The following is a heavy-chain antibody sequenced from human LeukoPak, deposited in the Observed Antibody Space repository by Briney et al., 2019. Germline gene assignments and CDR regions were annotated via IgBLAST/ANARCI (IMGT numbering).Heavy chain of an antibody. CDR2: IYHSGST. J-gene: IGHJ4*02. D-gene: IGHD2-2*01. Sequence: SETLSLTCAVSGDSISSSNWWSWVRQPPGKGLEWIGEIYHSGSTNYNPSLKSRVTISVDKSKNQFSLKLSSVTAADTAVYYCATHGTQLGIFDYWGQGTLVTVSS. CDR1: GDSISSSNW. V-gene: IGHV4-4*02. CDR3: ATHGTQLGIFDY.